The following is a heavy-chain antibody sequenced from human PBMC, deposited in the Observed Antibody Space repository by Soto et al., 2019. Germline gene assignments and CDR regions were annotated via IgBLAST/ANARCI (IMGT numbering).Heavy chain of an antibody. CDR2: ISGAGAST. CDR3: AKTPGVITVSTSFDH. Sequence: GGSVRLCFLASGFTFSKYALDWFRHAPGKVLEXVSAISGAGASTDDADSVKCRFTISRDTSKNKLYLQMNSLRAEDTDVYYCAKTPGVITVSTSFDHWGQGTPVTVSS. D-gene: IGHD7-27*01. CDR1: GFTFSKYA. V-gene: IGHV3-23*01. J-gene: IGHJ4*02.